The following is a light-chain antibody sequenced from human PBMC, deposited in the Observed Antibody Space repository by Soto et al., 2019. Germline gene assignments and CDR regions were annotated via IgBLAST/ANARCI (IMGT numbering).Light chain of an antibody. CDR3: NSFRTNYTWL. Sequence: QSALTQPASVSGSPGQSITISCTGSSSDVGTYDLVSWYQHHPGAAPKLMIYEATRRPSGISNRFSGSKSGNTASLTISGLQAEDEADYYCNSFRTNYTWLFGGGTKVTVL. V-gene: IGLV2-14*02. CDR2: EAT. CDR1: SSDVGTYDL. J-gene: IGLJ3*02.